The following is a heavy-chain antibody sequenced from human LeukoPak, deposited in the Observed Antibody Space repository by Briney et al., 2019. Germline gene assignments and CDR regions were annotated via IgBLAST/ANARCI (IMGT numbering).Heavy chain of an antibody. CDR3: ATQRGSYLWGTDFDY. CDR2: INPNSGDT. CDR1: GYTFTGYY. D-gene: IGHD3-16*01. Sequence: ASVKVSCTASGYTFTGYYMHWVRHAPGQGLEWMAWINPNSGDTKYAQKFQGRVTMTRDTSISTAYMELSRLRSDDTAVYYCATQRGSYLWGTDFDYWGQGTLVTVSS. J-gene: IGHJ4*02. V-gene: IGHV1-2*02.